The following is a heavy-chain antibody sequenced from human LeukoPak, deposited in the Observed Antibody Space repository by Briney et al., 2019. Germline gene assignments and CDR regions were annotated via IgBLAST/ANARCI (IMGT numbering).Heavy chain of an antibody. J-gene: IGHJ5*02. V-gene: IGHV1-2*02. CDR1: GYTFTGYY. D-gene: IGHD3-10*01. CDR2: INPNSGGT. CDR3: ARDLRITMVRGVRIDWFDP. Sequence: ASVKVSCKASGYTFTGYYMHWVRQAPGQGLEWMGWINPNSGGTNYAQKFQGRVTMTRDTSISTAYVELSRLRSDDTAVYYCARDLRITMVRGVRIDWFDPWGQGTLVTVSS.